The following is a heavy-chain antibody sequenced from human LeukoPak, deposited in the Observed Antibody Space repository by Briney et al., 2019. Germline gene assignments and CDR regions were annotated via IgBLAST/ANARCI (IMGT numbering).Heavy chain of an antibody. CDR1: GGSFSGYY. CDR2: INHSGST. J-gene: IGHJ3*02. Sequence: SETLSLTCGVYGGSFSGYYWSWIRQPPGKGLEWIGEINHSGSTNYNPSLKSRVTISVDTSKNQFSLKLSSVTAADTAVYYCARAPSAFDIWGQGTMVTVSS. CDR3: ARAPSAFDI. V-gene: IGHV4-34*01.